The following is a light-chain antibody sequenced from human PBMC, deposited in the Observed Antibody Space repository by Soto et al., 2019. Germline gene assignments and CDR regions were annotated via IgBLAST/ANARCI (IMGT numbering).Light chain of an antibody. CDR2: GAS. J-gene: IGKJ1*01. V-gene: IGKV3-15*01. CDR3: QQYNNWPPWT. Sequence: EIVMTQSPATLSVSPGERATLSCRASQSVSSNLAWYQQKPGQAPRLLIYGASTRATGIPARFSGSGSGTEFTITISILQSEVFAIYYCQQYNNWPPWTFGQGTKVEIK. CDR1: QSVSSN.